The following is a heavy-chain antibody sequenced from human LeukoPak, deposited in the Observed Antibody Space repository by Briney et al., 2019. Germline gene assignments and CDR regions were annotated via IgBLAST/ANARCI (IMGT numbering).Heavy chain of an antibody. Sequence: SVKVSCKASGGTFSSYAISWVRQAPGQGLEWMGRIIPILGIANYAQKFQGRVTITADKSTSTAYMELSSLRSEDTAVYYCARDRRGDDYYYYMDVWGKGTTVTVSS. J-gene: IGHJ6*03. CDR2: IIPILGIA. CDR3: ARDRRGDDYYYYMDV. D-gene: IGHD2-21*02. CDR1: GGTFSSYA. V-gene: IGHV1-69*04.